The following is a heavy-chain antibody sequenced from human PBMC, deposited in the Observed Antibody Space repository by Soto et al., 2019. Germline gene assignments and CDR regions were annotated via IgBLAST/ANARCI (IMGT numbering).Heavy chain of an antibody. Sequence: LSLNCAVSGGSLISSNWWNWVRQPPGKGLEWIGEIYHSGSTYYKPSLKSRVAMSVDTSKNQFSLKLTSATAADTAVYYCARRDWSGSTSHFYFDYWGQGVLVTVSS. D-gene: IGHD3-9*01. CDR2: IYHSGST. J-gene: IGHJ4*02. V-gene: IGHV4-4*02. CDR1: GGSLISSNW. CDR3: ARRDWSGSTSHFYFDY.